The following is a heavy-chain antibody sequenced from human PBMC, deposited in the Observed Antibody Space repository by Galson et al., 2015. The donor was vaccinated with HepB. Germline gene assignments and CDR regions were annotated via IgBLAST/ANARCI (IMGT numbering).Heavy chain of an antibody. V-gene: IGHV3-48*02. CDR3: ARGSRSRWLQPIPAEYFQH. D-gene: IGHD5-24*01. Sequence: SLRLSCAASGFTFSSYSMNWVRQAPGKGLEWVSYISSSSSTIYYADSVKGRFTISRDNAKNSLYLQMNSLRDEDTAVYYCARGSRSRWLQPIPAEYFQHWGQGTLVTVSS. J-gene: IGHJ1*01. CDR1: GFTFSSYS. CDR2: ISSSSSTI.